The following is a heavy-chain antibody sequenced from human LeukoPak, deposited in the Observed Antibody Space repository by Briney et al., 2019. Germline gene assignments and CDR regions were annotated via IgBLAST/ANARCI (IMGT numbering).Heavy chain of an antibody. D-gene: IGHD3/OR15-3a*01. V-gene: IGHV4-61*01. CDR1: GGSVSSGSYY. J-gene: IGHJ6*02. Sequence: SETLSLTCTVSGGSVSSGSYYWSWIRQPPGKGLEWIGYIYYSGSTNYNPSLKSRVTISVDTSKNQFPLKLSSVTAADTAVYYCAWTSKPYYYYGMDVWGQGTTVTVSS. CDR3: AWTSKPYYYYGMDV. CDR2: IYYSGST.